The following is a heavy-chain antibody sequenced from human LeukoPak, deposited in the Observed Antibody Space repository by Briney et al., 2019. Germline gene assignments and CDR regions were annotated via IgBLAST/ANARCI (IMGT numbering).Heavy chain of an antibody. J-gene: IGHJ5*02. CDR2: INPSGGST. CDR3: ARSLRMDNWFDP. CDR1: GYTFTNYY. Sequence: ASVKVSCKASGYTFTNYYMHWVRQAPGQGLEWMGIINPSGGSTSYAQKFQGRVTMTRDTSTSTVYMELSSLRSEDTAVYYCARSLRMDNWFDPWGQGTLVTVSS. V-gene: IGHV1-46*01. D-gene: IGHD2-2*03.